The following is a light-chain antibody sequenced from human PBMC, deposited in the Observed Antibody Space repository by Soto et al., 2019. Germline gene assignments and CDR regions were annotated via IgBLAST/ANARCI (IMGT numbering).Light chain of an antibody. CDR3: QQYNNWPLT. V-gene: IGKV3-15*01. J-gene: IGKJ3*01. CDR2: GAS. Sequence: EIVMTQSPATLSVSPGERATLSCRASQSVSSNLAWYQQKPGQAPRLLIYGASTRATGIPARFSGSGSGTEFTLTISSLQSEDSAVYYCQQYNNWPLTFGPGTKVDNK. CDR1: QSVSSN.